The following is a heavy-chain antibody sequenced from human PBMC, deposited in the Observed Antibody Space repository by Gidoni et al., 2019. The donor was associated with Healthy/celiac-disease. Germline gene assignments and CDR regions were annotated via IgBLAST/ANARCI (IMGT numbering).Heavy chain of an antibody. D-gene: IGHD6-13*01. CDR1: GGSISSSNW. J-gene: IGHJ6*02. CDR2: IYHSGST. Sequence: QVQLQESGPGLVKPSGTLSSTCAVSGGSISSSNWWSWVRQPPGEGLEWIGEIYHSGSTNYNPSFKSRVTISVDKYKNQFSLKLSSVTAADTAVYYCARGYSSSWYYYYGMDVWGQGTTVTVSS. CDR3: ARGYSSSWYYYYGMDV. V-gene: IGHV4-4*02.